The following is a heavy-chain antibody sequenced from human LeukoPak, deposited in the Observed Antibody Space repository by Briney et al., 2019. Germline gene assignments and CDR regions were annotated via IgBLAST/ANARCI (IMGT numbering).Heavy chain of an antibody. J-gene: IGHJ6*03. CDR1: GGSISSYY. V-gene: IGHV4-59*08. CDR3: ARAYDFWSGYSLENPYYYYMDV. D-gene: IGHD3-3*01. CDR2: IYYSGST. Sequence: PSETLSLTCTVSGGSISSYYWSWIRQPPGKGLEWIGYIYYSGSTNYNPSLKSRVTISVDTSKNQFSLKLSSVTAADTAVYYCARAYDFWSGYSLENPYYYYMDVWGKGTTVTVSS.